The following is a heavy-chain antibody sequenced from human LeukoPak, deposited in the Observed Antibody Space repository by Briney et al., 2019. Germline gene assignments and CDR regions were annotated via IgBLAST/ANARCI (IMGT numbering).Heavy chain of an antibody. CDR2: INPNSGGT. CDR3: ACRTQQPQAPDAFDI. Sequence: GASVKVSCKASGYTFTGYYMHWVRQAPGQGLEWMGWINPNSGGTNYAQKFQGWVTMTRDTSISTAYMELSSLRAEDTAVYYCACRTQQPQAPDAFDIWGQGTMVTVSS. J-gene: IGHJ3*02. D-gene: IGHD6-13*01. CDR1: GYTFTGYY. V-gene: IGHV1-2*04.